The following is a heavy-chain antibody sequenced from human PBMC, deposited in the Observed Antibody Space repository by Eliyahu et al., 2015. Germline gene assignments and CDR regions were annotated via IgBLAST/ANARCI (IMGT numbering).Heavy chain of an antibody. Sequence: QVQLVESGGGVVQPGRSLRLSCAASGFXFSSXGMHWVRQAPGKGLEWVAVIWYDGSNKYYADSVKGRFTISRDNSKNTLYLQMNSLRAEDTAVYYCARKASGRYYAEYWGQGTLVTVSS. J-gene: IGHJ4*02. V-gene: IGHV3-33*01. CDR3: ARKASGRYYAEY. CDR2: IWYDGSNK. CDR1: GFXFSSXG. D-gene: IGHD2-15*01.